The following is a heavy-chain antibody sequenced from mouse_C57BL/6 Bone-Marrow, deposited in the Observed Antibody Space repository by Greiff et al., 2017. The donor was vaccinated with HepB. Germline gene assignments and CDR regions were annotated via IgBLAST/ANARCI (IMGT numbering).Heavy chain of an antibody. CDR3: ARDDYGSSEYFDY. J-gene: IGHJ2*01. CDR1: GYTFTSYW. Sequence: QVQLQQPGAELVKPGASVKLSCKASGYTFTSYWMHWVKQRPGQGLEWIGMIHPNSGSTNYNEKFKSKATLTVDKSSSTAYKQISSLTSEDSAVYYGARDDYGSSEYFDYGGQGTTLTVSS. CDR2: IHPNSGST. D-gene: IGHD1-1*01. V-gene: IGHV1-64*01.